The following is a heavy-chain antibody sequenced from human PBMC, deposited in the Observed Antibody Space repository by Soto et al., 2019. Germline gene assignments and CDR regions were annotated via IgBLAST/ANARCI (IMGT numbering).Heavy chain of an antibody. Sequence: SETLSLTCTVSGGSMSSNYWSWIRQSPAKGLEWIGFVYYGGTNYNPSFESRVNMSVDTPKKQFSLELSDVTAADTAVYYCVSYRGAFYFDHWGQGTLVTVSS. CDR1: GGSMSSNY. D-gene: IGHD4-4*01. V-gene: IGHV4-59*01. J-gene: IGHJ4*02. CDR2: VYYGGT. CDR3: VSYRGAFYFDH.